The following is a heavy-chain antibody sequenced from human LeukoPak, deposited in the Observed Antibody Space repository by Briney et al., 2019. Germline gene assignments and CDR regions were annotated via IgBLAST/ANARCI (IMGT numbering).Heavy chain of an antibody. CDR3: ARQRGSLRTLDY. CDR2: IYHSGST. D-gene: IGHD6-25*01. V-gene: IGHV4-39*07. J-gene: IGHJ4*02. CDR1: GGSISSSSYY. Sequence: SETLSLTCTVSGGSISSSSYYWGWIRQPPGKGLEWIGSIYHSGSTNYNPSLKSRVTISVDKSKNQFSLKLSSVTAADTAVYYCARQRGSLRTLDYWGQGTLVTVSS.